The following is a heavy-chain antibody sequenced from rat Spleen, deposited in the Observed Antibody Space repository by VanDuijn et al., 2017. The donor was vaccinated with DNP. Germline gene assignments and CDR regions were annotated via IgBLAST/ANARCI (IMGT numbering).Heavy chain of an antibody. CDR3: ARGSRTYYWYFDL. V-gene: IGHV5-25*01. J-gene: IGHJ1*01. CDR1: GFTFSDHY. CDR2: VPSSGGGT. Sequence: EVQLVESGGGLVQPGRSLKLSCAASGFTFSDHYMAWVRQAPKKGLEWVASVPSSGGGTYYPDSVKGRFIISRDNARNTLYLQMNSLRSEDTATYFCARGSRTYYWYFDLWGPGTMVTVSS. D-gene: IGHD4-4*01.